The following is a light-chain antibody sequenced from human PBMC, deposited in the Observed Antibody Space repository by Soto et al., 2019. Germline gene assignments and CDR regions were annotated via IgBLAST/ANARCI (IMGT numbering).Light chain of an antibody. Sequence: ELVLTQSPGTLSLSPGERATLSCRASQSVSSSYLAWYQQKPGQAPRLLIYGASNRATGIRDRFSGSGSGTDFTLTISRLEPEDFAVYFCQQYGSSPPFTFGQGTKVEIK. V-gene: IGKV3-20*01. CDR2: GAS. CDR3: QQYGSSPPFT. J-gene: IGKJ2*01. CDR1: QSVSSSY.